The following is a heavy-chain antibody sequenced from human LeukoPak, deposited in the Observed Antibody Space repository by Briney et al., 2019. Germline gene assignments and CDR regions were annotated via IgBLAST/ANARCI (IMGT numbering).Heavy chain of an antibody. D-gene: IGHD1-26*01. V-gene: IGHV4-61*02. Sequence: SQTLSLTCTVSGDSISSGSYYWGWIRQPAGKGLEWIGRIYTSGSTNYNPSLKSRVTLSVDTSKNQFSLKLSSVTAADTAVYYCARDREGGFDPWGQGTLVTVSS. CDR2: IYTSGST. CDR3: ARDREGGFDP. CDR1: GDSISSGSYY. J-gene: IGHJ5*02.